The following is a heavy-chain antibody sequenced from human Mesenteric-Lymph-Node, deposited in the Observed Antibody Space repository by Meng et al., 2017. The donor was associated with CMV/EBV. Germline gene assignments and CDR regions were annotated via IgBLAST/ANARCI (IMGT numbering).Heavy chain of an antibody. CDR3: AKSRSSSTSCYNY. V-gene: IGHV3-7*03. CDR2: IKQDGSEN. Sequence: GGSLRLSCAASGFTFSTYWMSWVRQAPGKGLEWVANIKQDGSENYYVDSVKGRFTISRDNSKNTLYLQMDSLRAEDTAVYYCAKSRSSSTSCYNYWGQGTLVTVSS. CDR1: GFTFSTYW. D-gene: IGHD2-2*02. J-gene: IGHJ4*02.